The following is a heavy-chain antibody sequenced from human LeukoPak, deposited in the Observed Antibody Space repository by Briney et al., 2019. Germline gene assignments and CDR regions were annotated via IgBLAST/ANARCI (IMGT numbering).Heavy chain of an antibody. V-gene: IGHV4-4*02. CDR3: AREGGFYRPLDY. Sequence: ASETLSLTCAVSGGSVTSTNWWTWVRQPPGKGLEWIGEAHLDGRTNYNPSLTGRLTLSVDLYENHISLKLTSVTAADTAVYYCAREGGFYRPLDYLGQGTLVTVSS. CDR1: GGSVTSTNW. J-gene: IGHJ4*02. D-gene: IGHD3-3*01. CDR2: AHLDGRT.